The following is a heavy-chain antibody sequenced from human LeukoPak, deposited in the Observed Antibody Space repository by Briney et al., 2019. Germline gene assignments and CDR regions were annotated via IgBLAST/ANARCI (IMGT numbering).Heavy chain of an antibody. V-gene: IGHV3-30*03. Sequence: GGSLRLSCAASGFTFSSHGMHWVRQAPGKGLEWVAVISYDGSNKYYADSVKGRFTISRDNSKNTLYLQMNSLRAEDTAVYYCARDFHSSGVVPQHNWFDPWGQGTLVTVSS. CDR2: ISYDGSNK. CDR3: ARDFHSSGVVPQHNWFDP. J-gene: IGHJ5*02. D-gene: IGHD6-19*01. CDR1: GFTFSSHG.